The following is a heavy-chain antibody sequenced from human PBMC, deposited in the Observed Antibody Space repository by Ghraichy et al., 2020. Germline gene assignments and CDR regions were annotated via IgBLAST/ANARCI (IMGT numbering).Heavy chain of an antibody. CDR3: AKDDDDGFTGYYPGDY. Sequence: GGSLRLSCAASGFTFSSSGIHWVRQAPGKGLEWVAVVSSDGSNRYYTNSVKGRFTISRDNSKNTLYLQMNSLRAEDTAVYYCAKDDDDGFTGYYPGDYWGQGTLVTVSS. CDR1: GFTFSSSG. D-gene: IGHD3-9*01. CDR2: VSSDGSNR. J-gene: IGHJ4*02. V-gene: IGHV3-30*18.